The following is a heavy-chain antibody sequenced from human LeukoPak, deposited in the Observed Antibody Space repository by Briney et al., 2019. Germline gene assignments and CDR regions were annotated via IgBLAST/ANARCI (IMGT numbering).Heavy chain of an antibody. Sequence: PSGTLSLTCAVSNYSFTSGYFWGWIRQPPGKGLEWIASIYHSGTTYYNPSLRNRVTLFVDTSKNQFSLKLTSLTAAHTAVYYCARDGVFHDSDGYSFDYWGQGTLVTVSS. CDR3: ARDGVFHDSDGYSFDY. V-gene: IGHV4-38-2*02. J-gene: IGHJ4*02. CDR2: IYHSGTT. CDR1: NYSFTSGYF. D-gene: IGHD3-22*01.